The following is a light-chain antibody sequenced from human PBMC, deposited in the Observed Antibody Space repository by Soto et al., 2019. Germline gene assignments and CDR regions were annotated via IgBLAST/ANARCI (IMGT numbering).Light chain of an antibody. V-gene: IGKV1-13*02. CDR3: QQLNSYPRT. CDR2: DAS. CDR1: QSISNH. Sequence: IQLPQSPSSLLPSVEARAIITCRASQSISNHLNWYQQKPGKAPKLLVYDASTLQSGVASRFSGSGSGTDFTLTISSLQPEDFATYYCQQLNSYPRTFGPGTKVDIK. J-gene: IGKJ3*01.